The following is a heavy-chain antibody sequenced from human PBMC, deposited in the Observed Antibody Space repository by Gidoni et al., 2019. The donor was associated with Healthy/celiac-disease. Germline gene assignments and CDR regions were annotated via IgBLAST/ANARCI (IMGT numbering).Heavy chain of an antibody. J-gene: IGHJ5*02. V-gene: IGHV4-31*03. CDR1: GGSISRGGYY. CDR3: AGTPGGGNWFDP. Sequence: QVQLQESGPGLVKPSQTLSPPCPVSGGSISRGGYYWRWIRQHPGKGLGWIGYTYYSGSTYHNPALKSRVTISGDTSKNQFPLKLSSGTAAETAVYYCAGTPGGGNWFDPWGQGTLVTVSS. CDR2: TYYSGST. D-gene: IGHD3-10*01.